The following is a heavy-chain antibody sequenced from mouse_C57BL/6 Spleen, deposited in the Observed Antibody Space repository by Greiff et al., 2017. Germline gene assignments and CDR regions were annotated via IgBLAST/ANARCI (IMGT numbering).Heavy chain of an antibody. J-gene: IGHJ1*03. CDR2: INPGSGGT. V-gene: IGHV1-54*01. D-gene: IGHD1-1*02. CDR3: ARDCGGYFDV. Sequence: QVQLQQSGAELVRPGTSVKVSCKASGYAFTNYLIEWVKQRPGQGLEWIGVINPGSGGTNCNEKFKGKATLTADKSSSTAYMQLSSLTSEDSAVYFCARDCGGYFDVWGKGTTVTVSS. CDR1: GYAFTNYL.